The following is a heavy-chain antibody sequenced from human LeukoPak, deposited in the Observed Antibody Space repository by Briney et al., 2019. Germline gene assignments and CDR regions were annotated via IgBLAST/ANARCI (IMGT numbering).Heavy chain of an antibody. Sequence: SGGSLRLSCAASGFTVSSNYMSWVRQAPGKGLEWVSVIYSGGSTYYADSVKGRFTISRDNSKNTLYLQMGSLRAEDMAVYYCAREQYSSSWLATDYWGQGTLVTVSS. CDR2: IYSGGST. V-gene: IGHV3-66*01. CDR3: AREQYSSSWLATDY. J-gene: IGHJ4*02. CDR1: GFTVSSNY. D-gene: IGHD6-13*01.